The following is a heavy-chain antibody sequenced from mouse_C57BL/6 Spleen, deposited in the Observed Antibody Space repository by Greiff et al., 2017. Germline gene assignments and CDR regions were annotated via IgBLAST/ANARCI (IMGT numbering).Heavy chain of an antibody. CDR3: APRGSSSYYAMDY. V-gene: IGHV1-59*01. CDR2: IDPSDSYT. J-gene: IGHJ4*01. Sequence: QVQLQQSGAELVRPGTSVKLSCKASGYTFTSYWMHWVKQRPGQGLEWIGVIDPSDSYTNYNQKFKGKATLTVDTSSSTAYMQLSSLTSEDSAVYYCAPRGSSSYYAMDYWGQGTSVTVSS. D-gene: IGHD1-1*01. CDR1: GYTFTSYW.